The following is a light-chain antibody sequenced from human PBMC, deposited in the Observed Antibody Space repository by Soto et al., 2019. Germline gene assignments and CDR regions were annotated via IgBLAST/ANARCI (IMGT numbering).Light chain of an antibody. CDR2: SNN. V-gene: IGLV1-44*01. CDR3: AAWDASLDGAV. Sequence: QPVLTQPPSASGTPGQTVTISCSGSSSNIGSNTVSWYQQLPGTAPKLLIYSNNQRPSGVPDRFSGSKSGTSASLAISGLQSEDEADYYCAAWDASLDGAVFGGGTQLTVL. CDR1: SSNIGSNT. J-gene: IGLJ7*01.